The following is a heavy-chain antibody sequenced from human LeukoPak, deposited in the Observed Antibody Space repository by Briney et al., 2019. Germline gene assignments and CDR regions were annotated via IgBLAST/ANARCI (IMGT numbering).Heavy chain of an antibody. D-gene: IGHD4/OR15-4a*01. V-gene: IGHV3-7*01. CDR3: TRGRLSDY. J-gene: IGHJ4*02. CDR1: GFTFSNYW. CDR2: IKEDESEK. Sequence: PGGSLRLSCAASGFTFSNYWMSWVRQAPGKGLEWVASIKEDESEKYYVDSVKGRFTISRDNAKNSLYLQMNSLRAEDTAVYYCTRGRLSDYWGQGTLVTASS.